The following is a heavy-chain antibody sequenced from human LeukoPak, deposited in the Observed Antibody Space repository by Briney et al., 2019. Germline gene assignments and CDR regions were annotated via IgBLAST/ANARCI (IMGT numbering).Heavy chain of an antibody. V-gene: IGHV4-34*01. D-gene: IGHD6-13*01. Sequence: SETLSLTCAVYGGSFSGYYWSWIRQPPGKGLEWIGEINHSGSTNYNPSLKSRVTISVDKSKNQFSLKLSSVTAADTAVYFCARAYSSSWYFNWFDPWGQGTLVTVSS. CDR3: ARAYSSSWYFNWFDP. J-gene: IGHJ5*02. CDR2: INHSGST. CDR1: GGSFSGYY.